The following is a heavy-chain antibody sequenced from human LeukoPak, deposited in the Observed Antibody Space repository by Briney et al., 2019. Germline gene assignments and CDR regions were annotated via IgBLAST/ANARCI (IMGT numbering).Heavy chain of an antibody. D-gene: IGHD3-10*01. J-gene: IGHJ4*02. CDR3: SRVRVGPNVGDDY. CDR2: IIPILGIA. CDR1: GGTFSSYA. Sequence: SVKVSCKASGGTFSSYAISWVRQAPGQGLEWMGRIIPILGIANYAQKFQGRVTITADKSTSTAYMELSSLRSEDTAVYYCSRVRVGPNVGDDYWGQGTLVTVSS. V-gene: IGHV1-69*04.